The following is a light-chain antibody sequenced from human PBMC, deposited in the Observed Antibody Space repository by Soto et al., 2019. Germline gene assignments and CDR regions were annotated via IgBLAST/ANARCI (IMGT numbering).Light chain of an antibody. CDR1: QSVSSSY. CDR2: GAS. J-gene: IGKJ4*01. V-gene: IGKV3-20*01. CDR3: QQYGSSPPLT. Sequence: EIVLTQSPGTLSLSPGERATLSCRASQSVSSSYLGWYQQKPGQAPRLLIYGASNRATGIPDRFSGSGSGTGFTLSMSRLEPEDCAVYYCQQYGSSPPLTFXGGTKVDIK.